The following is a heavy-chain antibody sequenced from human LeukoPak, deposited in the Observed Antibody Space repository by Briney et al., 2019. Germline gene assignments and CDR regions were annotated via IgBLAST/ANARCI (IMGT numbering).Heavy chain of an antibody. D-gene: IGHD3-9*01. CDR3: ARVGLGYYDILTGYPPSGYYYYMDV. CDR2: ISAYNGNT. J-gene: IGHJ6*03. V-gene: IGHV1-18*01. Sequence: ASVKVSCKASGYTFTSYGISWVRQAPGQGLEWMGWISAYNGNTNYAQKLQGRVTMTTDTSTSTAYMELRSLRSDDTAVYYCARVGLGYYDILTGYPPSGYYYYMDVWGKGTTVTVSS. CDR1: GYTFTSYG.